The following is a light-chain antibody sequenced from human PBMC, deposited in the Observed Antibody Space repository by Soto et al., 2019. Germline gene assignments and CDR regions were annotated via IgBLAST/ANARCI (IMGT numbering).Light chain of an antibody. CDR1: SSDVGGYNY. J-gene: IGLJ1*01. CDR2: DVS. Sequence: QSALTQPRSVSGSPGQSVTISCTGTSSDVGGYNYVSWYQQHPGKAPKVMIYDVSERPSGVPDRFSGSKSGNTASLTISGRQAEDEAVYYCCSYAGSPRYVLGTGTKLTVL. CDR3: CSYAGSPRYV. V-gene: IGLV2-11*01.